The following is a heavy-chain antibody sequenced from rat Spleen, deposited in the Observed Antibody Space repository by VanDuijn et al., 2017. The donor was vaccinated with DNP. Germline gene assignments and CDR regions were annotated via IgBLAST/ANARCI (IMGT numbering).Heavy chain of an antibody. CDR3: TTDFERGY. CDR1: GFTFSDYY. Sequence: EVQLVESGGDLVQPGRSLKLSCAASGFTFSDYYMAWVRQAPTKGLEWVTYISYDGGSTYYGDSVKGRFTISRDNAKSILYLQMDSLRSEDTATFYCTTDFERGYWGQGVMVTVSS. J-gene: IGHJ2*01. CDR2: ISYDGGST. V-gene: IGHV5-20*01. D-gene: IGHD1-11*01.